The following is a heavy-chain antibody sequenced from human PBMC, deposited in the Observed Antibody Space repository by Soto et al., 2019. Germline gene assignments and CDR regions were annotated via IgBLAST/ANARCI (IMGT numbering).Heavy chain of an antibody. Sequence: IXQXPGKGLEWIGSIYYSGSTYYNPSLKSRVTISVDTSRNQFSLKLSSVTAADTAVYYCARRRYSSSWCTAYGMDVWGQGTTVTVSS. D-gene: IGHD6-13*01. V-gene: IGHV4-39*01. J-gene: IGHJ6*02. CDR3: ARRRYSSSWCTAYGMDV. CDR2: IYYSGST.